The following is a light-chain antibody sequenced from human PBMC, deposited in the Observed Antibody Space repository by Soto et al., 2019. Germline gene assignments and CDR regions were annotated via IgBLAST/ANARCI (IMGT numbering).Light chain of an antibody. V-gene: IGLV2-23*01. J-gene: IGLJ2*01. CDR3: CSSAGGGTGV. CDR1: SRVIGSYRL. Sequence: QSALTQPASVSGSPGQSITISCTGTSRVIGSYRLVSWYQQHPGKAPKLMIYEGSKRPSGFSDRFSGSKSGNTASLTISGLQADEEADYYCCSSAGGGTGVFGVGTKLTVL. CDR2: EGS.